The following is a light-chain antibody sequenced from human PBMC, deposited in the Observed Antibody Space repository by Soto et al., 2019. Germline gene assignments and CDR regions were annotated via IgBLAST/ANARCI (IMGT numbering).Light chain of an antibody. CDR3: QQYGSSTYT. V-gene: IGKV3-20*01. Sequence: EIVLTQSPGSLSLSPRERATLSCRASQSVSNNHLAWYQQKPGQAPRLLIYGASRRATGIPDRFSGSGSATEFTLTISRLEPEDFAVYYCQQYGSSTYTFGQGTKVEIK. CDR1: QSVSNNH. CDR2: GAS. J-gene: IGKJ2*01.